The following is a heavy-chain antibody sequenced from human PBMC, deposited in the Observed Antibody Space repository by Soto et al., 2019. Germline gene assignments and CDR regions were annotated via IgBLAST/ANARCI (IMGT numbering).Heavy chain of an antibody. D-gene: IGHD3-10*01. CDR1: GFSLSTSGVG. J-gene: IGHJ4*02. V-gene: IGHV2-5*02. Sequence: QITLKESGPPLVKPTQTLTLTCTFSGFSLSTSGVGVGWIRQPPGKALEWLALIYWDDDKRYSPSLKSRLTITKDTSKNQVVLTMTNMDPVDTATYYCAHRGAMVREFDYWGQGTLVTVSS. CDR3: AHRGAMVREFDY. CDR2: IYWDDDK.